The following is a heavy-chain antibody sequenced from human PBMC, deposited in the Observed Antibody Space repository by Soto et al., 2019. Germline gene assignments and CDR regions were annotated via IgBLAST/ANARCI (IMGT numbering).Heavy chain of an antibody. CDR2: IYWDDDK. Sequence: QITLKESGPTLVKPTQTLTLTCTFSGFSLSTSGVGVGWIRQPPGKALEWLALIYWDDDKRYSPSLKSRLTITKDTSKNQVVLTMTNMDPVDTATYYCAHRLVGKAVAGSVFDYWGQGTLVTVSS. CDR3: AHRLVGKAVAGSVFDY. D-gene: IGHD6-19*01. V-gene: IGHV2-5*02. J-gene: IGHJ4*02. CDR1: GFSLSTSGVG.